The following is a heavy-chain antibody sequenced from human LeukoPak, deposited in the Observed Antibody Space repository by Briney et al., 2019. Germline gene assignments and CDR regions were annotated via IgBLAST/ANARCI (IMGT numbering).Heavy chain of an antibody. CDR1: GFIFSSFW. CDR2: IRSKANSYAT. V-gene: IGHV3-73*01. CDR3: TRRAHGSGSYYIDY. Sequence: GGSLRLSCAASGFIFSSFWVGWVRQASGKGLEWVGRIRSKANSYATAYAASVKGRFTISRDDSKNTAYLQMNSLKTEDTAVYYCTRRAHGSGSYYIDYWGQGTLVTVSS. D-gene: IGHD3-10*01. J-gene: IGHJ4*02.